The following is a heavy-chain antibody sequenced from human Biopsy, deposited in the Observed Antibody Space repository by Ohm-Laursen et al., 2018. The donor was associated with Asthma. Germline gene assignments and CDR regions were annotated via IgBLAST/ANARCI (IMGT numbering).Heavy chain of an antibody. CDR1: GGMFGNYA. V-gene: IGHV1-69*01. CDR3: AKARCYYYYCDMEV. J-gene: IGHJ6*02. CDR2: ISPIFGAI. D-gene: IGHD3-16*02. Sequence: GSSVKVSCKASGGMFGNYAISWVRQATGLGLEWMGGISPIFGAIRYAQNFQGRVTITADVFTNTVHMELSSLRSEGTAVLYCAKARCYYYYCDMEVWGQGTTVTVSS.